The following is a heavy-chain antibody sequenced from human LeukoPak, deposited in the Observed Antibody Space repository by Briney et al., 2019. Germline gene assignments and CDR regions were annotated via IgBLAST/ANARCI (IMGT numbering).Heavy chain of an antibody. CDR1: GFTFSSYA. J-gene: IGHJ4*02. Sequence: GGSLRLSCAASGFTFSSYAMSWVRQAPGKGLEWVSLIYSGGSTYYADSVKGRFTISRDNSKNTLYLQMNSLRAEDTAVYYCAKSSYSIFDYWGQGTLVTVSS. V-gene: IGHV3-66*01. CDR2: IYSGGST. D-gene: IGHD5-18*01. CDR3: AKSSYSIFDY.